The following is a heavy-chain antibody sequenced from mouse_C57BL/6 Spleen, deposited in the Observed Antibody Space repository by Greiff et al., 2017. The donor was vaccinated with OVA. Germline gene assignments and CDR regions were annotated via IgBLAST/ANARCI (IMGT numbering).Heavy chain of an antibody. D-gene: IGHD2-4*01. J-gene: IGHJ1*03. CDR1: GYTFTDYN. CDR2: INPNNGGT. V-gene: IGHV1-18*01. CDR3: ARSALYYDYRYVDV. Sequence: VQLQQSGPELVKPGASVKIPCKASGYTFTDYNMDWVKQSHGKSLEWIGDINPNNGGTIYNQKFKGKATLTVDKSSSTAYMELRSLTSEDTAVYYCARSALYYDYRYVDVWGTGTTVTVSS.